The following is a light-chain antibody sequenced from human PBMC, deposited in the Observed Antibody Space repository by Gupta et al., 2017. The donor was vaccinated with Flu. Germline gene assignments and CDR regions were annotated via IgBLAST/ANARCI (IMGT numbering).Light chain of an antibody. CDR3: HQYTNWPPGPFT. V-gene: IGKV3-15*01. CDR1: QSVGGK. CDR2: EAS. J-gene: IGKJ3*01. Sequence: DIIMTQSPDTLSGSPGEGATLSCRASQSVGGKLAWYQQKPGQAPRLLIYEASTRASGFPARFNGSGSGTEFTLTITTLQAEDFAIYSCHQYTNWPPGPFTFGPGTKV.